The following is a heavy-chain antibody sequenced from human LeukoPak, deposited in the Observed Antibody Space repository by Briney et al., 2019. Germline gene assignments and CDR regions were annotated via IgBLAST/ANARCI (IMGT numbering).Heavy chain of an antibody. Sequence: PGRSLRLSCAASGFTFDDYAMHWVRQAPGKGLEWVSGISWNGGSIGYADSVKGRFTISRDNAKNSLYLQMNSLRAEDMALYYCAKAEGSMVRGVFPPYFDYWGQGTLVTVSS. D-gene: IGHD3-10*01. CDR1: GFTFDDYA. V-gene: IGHV3-9*03. J-gene: IGHJ4*02. CDR3: AKAEGSMVRGVFPPYFDY. CDR2: ISWNGGSI.